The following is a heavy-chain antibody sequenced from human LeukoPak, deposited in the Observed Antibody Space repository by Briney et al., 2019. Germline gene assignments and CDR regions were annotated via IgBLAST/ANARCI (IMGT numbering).Heavy chain of an antibody. CDR2: IYYSGST. CDR1: GGSISSSSYY. Sequence: SETLSLTCTVSGGSISSSSYYWGWIRQPPGKGLEWIGSIYYSGSTYYNPSLKSRVTISVGTSKNQFSLKLSSVTAADTAVYYCARLEYMVRGVIYWGQGTLVTVPS. CDR3: ARLEYMVRGVIY. J-gene: IGHJ4*02. D-gene: IGHD3-10*01. V-gene: IGHV4-39*01.